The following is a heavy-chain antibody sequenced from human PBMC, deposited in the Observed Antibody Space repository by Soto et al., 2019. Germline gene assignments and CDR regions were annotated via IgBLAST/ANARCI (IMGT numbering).Heavy chain of an antibody. D-gene: IGHD3-10*01. J-gene: IGHJ4*02. V-gene: IGHV1-69*02. Sequence: QVQLVQSGAEVKKPGSSVRVSCKASGDTFSFYSINWVRQAPGLGLEWMGRINPILSMSNYAQRFQGRVAVAADKSTGPADMELSSLRSEATAMYYCASSYGSGYRAFDYWAQGALVTVS. CDR2: INPILSMS. CDR1: GDTFSFYS. CDR3: ASSYGSGYRAFDY.